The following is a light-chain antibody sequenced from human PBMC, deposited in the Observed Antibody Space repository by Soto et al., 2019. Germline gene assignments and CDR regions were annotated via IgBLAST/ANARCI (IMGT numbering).Light chain of an antibody. CDR2: DTS. J-gene: IGKJ1*01. V-gene: IGKV3-15*01. CDR3: YQYGSTPPT. CDR1: QSVSIK. Sequence: EIRMTQSPATLSVSTGERATLSCRASQSVSIKLAWYQQKPGQAPRLLIYDTSTRATGIPARFSGSGSGTDFTLTISRLEPEDFVVFYCYQYGSTPPTFGQGTKVDIK.